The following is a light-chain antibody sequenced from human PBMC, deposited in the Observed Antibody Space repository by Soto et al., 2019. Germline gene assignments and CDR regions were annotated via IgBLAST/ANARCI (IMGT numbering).Light chain of an antibody. V-gene: IGKV1-39*01. CDR3: QKSYTAPLN. Sequence: IQFTQTPSSLSASVVDRGTITCRASQSISTSLNWYQQKSGKAPNLLIFAASTLQSGVPSRFSGSGSGTDFTLTIRSLQPEDFATYYCQKSYTAPLNCGGGSTVAIK. CDR2: AAS. J-gene: IGKJ4*01. CDR1: QSISTS.